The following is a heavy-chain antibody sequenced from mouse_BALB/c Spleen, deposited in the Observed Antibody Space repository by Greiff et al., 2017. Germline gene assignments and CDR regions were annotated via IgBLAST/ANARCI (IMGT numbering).Heavy chain of an antibody. CDR1: GYTFTSYW. Sequence: DLVKPGASVKLSCKASGYTFTSYWINWINQRPGQGLEWIGRIAPGSGSTYYNEMFKGKATLTVDTSSSTAYIQLSSLSSEDSAVYFCARSVYDGYSHWYFDVWGAGTTVTVSS. CDR3: ARSVYDGYSHWYFDV. CDR2: IAPGSGST. D-gene: IGHD2-3*01. V-gene: IGHV1S41*01. J-gene: IGHJ1*01.